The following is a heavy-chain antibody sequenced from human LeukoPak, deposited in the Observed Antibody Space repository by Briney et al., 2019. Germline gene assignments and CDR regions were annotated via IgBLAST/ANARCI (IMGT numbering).Heavy chain of an antibody. D-gene: IGHD1-26*01. CDR3: ASVSGSYAPYYYYGMDV. V-gene: IGHV3-33*01. J-gene: IGHJ6*02. Sequence: GGSLRLSCAASGFTFSSYGMHWVRQAPGKGLEGVAVIWYDGSNKYYADSVKGRFTISRDNSKNTLYLQMNSLRAEDTAVYYCASVSGSYAPYYYYGMDVWGQGTTVTVSS. CDR1: GFTFSSYG. CDR2: IWYDGSNK.